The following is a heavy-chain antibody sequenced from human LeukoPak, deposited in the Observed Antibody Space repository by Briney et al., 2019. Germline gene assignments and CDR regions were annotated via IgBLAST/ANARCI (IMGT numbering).Heavy chain of an antibody. CDR3: ARDSIDGGVYDSSGYCLDY. CDR1: GFTFSSYG. CDR2: ISYDGSNK. J-gene: IGHJ4*02. V-gene: IGHV3-30*03. D-gene: IGHD3-22*01. Sequence: GRSLRLSCAASGFTFSSYGMHWVRQAPGKGLEWVAVISYDGSNKYYADSVKGRFTTSRDNSKNTLYLQMNSLRAEDTAVYYCARDSIDGGVYDSSGYCLDYWGQGTLVTVSS.